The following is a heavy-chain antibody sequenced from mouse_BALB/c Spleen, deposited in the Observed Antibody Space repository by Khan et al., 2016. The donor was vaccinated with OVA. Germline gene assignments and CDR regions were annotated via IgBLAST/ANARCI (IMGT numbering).Heavy chain of an antibody. J-gene: IGHJ4*01. CDR3: ARDGGLGRAMDY. V-gene: IGHV2-6-7*01. D-gene: IGHD4-1*01. CDR2: IWGGGST. Sequence: QVQLKESGPGLVAPSQSLSITCTVSGFSLTGYGVNWVRQPPGQGLEWLGMIWGGGSTDYNSALKSRLSISKDNSKSQVFLKMNSLQTDDTAMYYCARDGGLGRAMDYWGQGTSVTVSS. CDR1: GFSLTGYG.